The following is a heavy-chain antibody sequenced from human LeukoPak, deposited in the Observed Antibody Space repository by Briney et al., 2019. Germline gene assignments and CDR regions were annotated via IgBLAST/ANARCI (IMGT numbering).Heavy chain of an antibody. CDR2: INPSGGST. CDR1: GGTFISYA. J-gene: IGHJ4*02. CDR3: ARDADDSSGYSNFDY. Sequence: ASVKVSCKASGGTFISYAISWVRQAPGQGLEWMGIINPSGGSTSYAQKFQGRVTMTRDTSTSTVYMELRSLRSEDTAVYYCARDADDSSGYSNFDYWGQGTLVTVSS. V-gene: IGHV1-46*01. D-gene: IGHD3-22*01.